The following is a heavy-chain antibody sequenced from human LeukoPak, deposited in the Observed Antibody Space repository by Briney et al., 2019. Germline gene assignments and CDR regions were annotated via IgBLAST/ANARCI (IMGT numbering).Heavy chain of an antibody. J-gene: IGHJ3*02. CDR1: GYTFTSYY. CDR3: ARDPNPPAFDI. CDR2: INPSDGST. Sequence: ASVKVSCKASGYTFTSYYMHWVRQAPGQGLEWMGKINPSDGSTRYAQKFQSRVTMTRNTSVNTAYMELSSLRSEDTAVYYCARDPNPPAFDIWGQGTMVTVSS. V-gene: IGHV1-46*01.